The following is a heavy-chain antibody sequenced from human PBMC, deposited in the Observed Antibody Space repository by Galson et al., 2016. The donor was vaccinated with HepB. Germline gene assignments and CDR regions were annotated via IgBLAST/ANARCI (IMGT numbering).Heavy chain of an antibody. CDR1: EFAFSTYW. V-gene: IGHV3-7*01. CDR3: ARWSKNTGYNY. J-gene: IGHJ4*02. Sequence: SLRLSCAASEFAFSTYWMSWVRQAPGKGLDWVANINHDGGAKYYVDSVKGRFTTSRDNAQNSLYLQMNSLRAEDTAVYYCARWSKNTGYNYWGQGTLVTVSS. CDR2: INHDGGAK. D-gene: IGHD5-12*01.